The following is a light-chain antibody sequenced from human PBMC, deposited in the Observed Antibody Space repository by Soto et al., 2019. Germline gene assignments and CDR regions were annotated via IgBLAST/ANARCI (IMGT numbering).Light chain of an antibody. Sequence: EIVMTQSPATLSVSPGERATLSCRASQSVSSNLAWNQQKPGQAPRLLIYGASTRATGIPARFSGSGSGTEFTLTISSLQSEDFAVYYCQQYNNWPTGYTFGQGTKLEIK. CDR1: QSVSSN. V-gene: IGKV3-15*01. CDR3: QQYNNWPTGYT. J-gene: IGKJ2*01. CDR2: GAS.